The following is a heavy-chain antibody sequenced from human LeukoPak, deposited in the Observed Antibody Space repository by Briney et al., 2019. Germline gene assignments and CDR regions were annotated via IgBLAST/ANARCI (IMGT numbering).Heavy chain of an antibody. CDR2: INTDGSST. V-gene: IGHV3-74*01. Sequence: GGSLRLSCAASGFTFTSYWMHWVRQAPGKGLVWVSRINTDGSSTSYADSVKGRFTISRDNAKNTLYLQMNSLRAGDTAVYYCVRDPRCSTSCYVSWFDPWGQGTLVTVSS. D-gene: IGHD2-2*01. J-gene: IGHJ5*02. CDR3: VRDPRCSTSCYVSWFDP. CDR1: GFTFTSYW.